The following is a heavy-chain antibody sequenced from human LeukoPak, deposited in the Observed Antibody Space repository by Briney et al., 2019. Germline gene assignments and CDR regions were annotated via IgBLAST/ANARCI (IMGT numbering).Heavy chain of an antibody. D-gene: IGHD6-6*01. CDR1: GYTFPSYF. CDR3: ARTAARRFDY. CDR2: INPTGGST. Sequence: RASVKVSCKASGYTFPSYFMHWVRQAPGQGLEWMGIINPTGGSTTYAQKFQGRVTMTRDTSTSTVYMELSSLRSDDTAAYYCARTAARRFDYWGQGTLVTVSS. V-gene: IGHV1-46*01. J-gene: IGHJ4*02.